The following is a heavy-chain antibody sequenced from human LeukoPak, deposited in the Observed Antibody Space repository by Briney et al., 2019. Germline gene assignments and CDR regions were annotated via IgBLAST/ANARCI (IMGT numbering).Heavy chain of an antibody. Sequence: ASVKVSCKASGYTFTSYGISWVRQAPGQGLEWMGWISAYNGNTNYAQKFQGWVTMTRDTSISTAYMELSRLRSDDTAVYYCARGPPGYCSGGSCYGHWFDPWGQGPLVTVSS. CDR3: ARGPPGYCSGGSCYGHWFDP. CDR2: ISAYNGNT. D-gene: IGHD2-15*01. CDR1: GYTFTSYG. V-gene: IGHV1-18*01. J-gene: IGHJ5*02.